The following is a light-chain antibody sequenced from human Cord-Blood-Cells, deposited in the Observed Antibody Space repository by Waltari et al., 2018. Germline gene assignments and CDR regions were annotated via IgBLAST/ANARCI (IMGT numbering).Light chain of an antibody. CDR2: AAS. CDR3: QQSYSTPCS. J-gene: IGKJ2*04. Sequence: IQMTQSPSSLSASVGDRVTITCRASQSMSSYLNWYQQKPRKSPKLLIYAASSLQSGGPSRVSGSGSGTDFTLTISSLQPEDFATYDGQQSYSTPCSLGPGTKLEI. CDR1: QSMSSY. V-gene: IGKV1-39*01.